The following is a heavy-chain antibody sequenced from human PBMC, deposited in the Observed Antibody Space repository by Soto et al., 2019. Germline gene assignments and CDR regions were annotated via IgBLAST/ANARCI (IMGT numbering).Heavy chain of an antibody. J-gene: IGHJ2*01. V-gene: IGHV4-59*08. CDR3: ARRYYGGNYWYFDL. Sequence: QVQLQESGPGLVKPSETLSLTCTVSGGSISSYYWSWIRQPPGKGLEWIGYIHYSGSTNYNPSLKSRVTISVDTSKNQFSLKLSSVTAADTAVYYCARRYYGGNYWYFDLWGRDTLVTVSS. CDR2: IHYSGST. CDR1: GGSISSYY. D-gene: IGHD4-17*01.